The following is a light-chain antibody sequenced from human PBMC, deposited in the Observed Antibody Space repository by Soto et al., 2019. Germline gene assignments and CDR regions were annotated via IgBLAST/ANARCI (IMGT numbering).Light chain of an antibody. V-gene: IGLV2-8*01. J-gene: IGLJ1*01. Sequence: QPPSASVSPGRSFTIACTGTSKDVGYYNYVSWYQQPPGKAPKLLIYDVSKRPSGVPDRFSGSKSGNTASPTVSGLQAEDEGDYYCSSYEGSDYPYVFGTGTKVTVL. CDR3: SSYEGSDYPYV. CDR1: SKDVGYYNY. CDR2: DVS.